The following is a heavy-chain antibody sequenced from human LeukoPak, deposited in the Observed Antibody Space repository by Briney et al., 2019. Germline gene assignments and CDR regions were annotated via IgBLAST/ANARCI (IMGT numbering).Heavy chain of an antibody. Sequence: GRSLRLSCAASGFTFSSYAMHWVRQAPGKGLEWVAVISYGGSNKYYADSVKGRFTISRDNDKNSLYLQMNSLRVEDTAVYYCARVFRPSLTVFIIRGAFDIWGQGTMVTVSS. CDR1: GFTFSSYA. CDR2: ISYGGSNK. J-gene: IGHJ3*02. CDR3: ARVFRPSLTVFIIRGAFDI. V-gene: IGHV3-30-3*01. D-gene: IGHD3-3*01.